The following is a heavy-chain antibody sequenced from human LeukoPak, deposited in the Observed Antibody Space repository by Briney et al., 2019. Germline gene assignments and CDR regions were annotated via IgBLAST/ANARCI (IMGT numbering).Heavy chain of an antibody. J-gene: IGHJ4*02. D-gene: IGHD3-22*01. CDR2: ISSSGSTI. CDR1: GFTFSSYE. CDR3: ARDVGAYDSMGYFDY. Sequence: PGGSLRLSCAASGFTFSSYEMNWVRQAPGKGLEWVAYISSSGSTIYYADSVKGRFTISRDNAKNSLNLQMNSLRAEDTAVYYCARDVGAYDSMGYFDYWGPGTLVTVSS. V-gene: IGHV3-48*03.